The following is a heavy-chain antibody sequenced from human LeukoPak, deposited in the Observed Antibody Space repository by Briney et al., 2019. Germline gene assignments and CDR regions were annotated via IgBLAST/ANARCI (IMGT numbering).Heavy chain of an antibody. J-gene: IGHJ6*03. CDR1: GFIFYDYA. D-gene: IGHD6-6*01. Sequence: GGSLRLSCAASGFIFYDYAMHWLRQAPGKGLEWVSGISWNSGSIGYADSVKGRFTISRDNAKNSLYLQMNSLRAEDTALYYCAKDRGSSDYMDVWGKGTTVTVSS. V-gene: IGHV3-9*01. CDR3: AKDRGSSDYMDV. CDR2: ISWNSGSI.